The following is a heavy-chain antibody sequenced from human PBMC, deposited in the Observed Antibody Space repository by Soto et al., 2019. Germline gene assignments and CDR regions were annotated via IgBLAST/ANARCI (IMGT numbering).Heavy chain of an antibody. CDR1: GYTFSEYS. V-gene: IGHV3-21*01. CDR2: ITHSGTYV. D-gene: IGHD5-12*01. Sequence: GGSLRLSCTASGYTFSEYSMSWVRQAPGKGLEWVSSITHSGTYVYYADSVKGRFTISRDSASNSLFLQMTSLRAEDTAVYHWARARGNDWYSDYWGQGTLVTAPQ. CDR3: ARARGNDWYSDY. J-gene: IGHJ4*02.